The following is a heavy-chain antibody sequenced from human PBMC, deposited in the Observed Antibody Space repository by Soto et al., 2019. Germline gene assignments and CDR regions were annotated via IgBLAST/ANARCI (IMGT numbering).Heavy chain of an antibody. V-gene: IGHV3-33*01. CDR3: ARDGPRLGPYYFDY. CDR1: GFTFSSYG. J-gene: IGHJ4*01. D-gene: IGHD6-19*01. CDR2: IWYDGSNK. Sequence: QVQLVESGGGVVQPGRSLRLSCAASGFTFSSYGMHWVRQAPGKGLEWVAVIWYDGSNKYYADSVKGRFTISRDNSKNTLYLQMNSLRAEDTAVYYCARDGPRLGPYYFDYWGQEPWSPSPQ.